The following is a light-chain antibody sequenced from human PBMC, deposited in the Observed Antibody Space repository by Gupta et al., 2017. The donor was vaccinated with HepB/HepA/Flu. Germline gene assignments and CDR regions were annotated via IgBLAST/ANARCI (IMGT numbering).Light chain of an antibody. V-gene: IGKV3-11*01. Sequence: EIVLTQSPATLSLSPGERATLSCRASQSVSSYLAWYQQKPGQAPRLLIYDASNRATGIPARFSGSGSGTDFTLTISSLEPEDFAVYYCQQRSNWRPTFGHGTKVDIK. CDR3: QQRSNWRPT. CDR2: DAS. J-gene: IGKJ3*01. CDR1: QSVSSY.